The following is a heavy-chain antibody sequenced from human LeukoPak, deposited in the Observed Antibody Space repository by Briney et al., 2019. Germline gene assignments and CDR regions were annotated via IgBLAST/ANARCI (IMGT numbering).Heavy chain of an antibody. CDR3: ASFPPYSYGSSEPSARYYYDYYYMDV. Sequence: SVKVSCKASGGTFSSYAISWVRQAPGQGLEWMGGIIPIFGTANYAQKFQGRVTITADESTSTTYMELSSLRSEDTAVYYCASFPPYSYGSSEPSARYYYDYYYMDVCGKGTTVTVSS. CDR2: IIPIFGTA. V-gene: IGHV1-69*13. D-gene: IGHD5-18*01. CDR1: GGTFSSYA. J-gene: IGHJ6*03.